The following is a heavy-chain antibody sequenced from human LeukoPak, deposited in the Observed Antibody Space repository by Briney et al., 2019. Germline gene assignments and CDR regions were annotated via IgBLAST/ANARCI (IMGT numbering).Heavy chain of an antibody. Sequence: SETLSLTCAVYGGSFSGYYWSWIRQPPGKGLEWIGEINHSGSTNYNPSLKSRVTISVDTSKNQFSLKLSSVTAADTAVYYCARLAARRNWFDPWGQGTLVTVSS. CDR3: ARLAARRNWFDP. CDR2: INHSGST. CDR1: GGSFSGYY. J-gene: IGHJ5*02. V-gene: IGHV4-34*01.